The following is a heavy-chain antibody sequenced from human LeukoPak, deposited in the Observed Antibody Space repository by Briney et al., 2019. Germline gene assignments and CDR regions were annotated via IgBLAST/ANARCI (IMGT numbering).Heavy chain of an antibody. V-gene: IGHV3-74*01. CDR1: GFTFSSYW. CDR2: INSDGSST. Sequence: GGSLRLSCAASGFTFSSYWMQWVRQAPGKGLVWVSRINSDGSSTNYADSVKGRFTISRDNAKNTLYLQMNSLRAEDTAVYYCARGYSSNWYYFDYWGQGTLVTVSS. J-gene: IGHJ4*02. D-gene: IGHD6-13*01. CDR3: ARGYSSNWYYFDY.